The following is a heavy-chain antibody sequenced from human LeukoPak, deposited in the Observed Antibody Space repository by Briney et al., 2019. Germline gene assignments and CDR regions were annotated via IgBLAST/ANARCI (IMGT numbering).Heavy chain of an antibody. J-gene: IGHJ4*02. Sequence: ASVKVSCKASGYTFNTYGITWVRQAPGQGLEWMGWINPNSGGTNYAQKFQGRVTMTRDTSISTAYMELSRLRSDDTAVYYCARASGGPEDYWGQGTLVTVSS. CDR3: ARASGGPEDY. V-gene: IGHV1-2*02. D-gene: IGHD1-26*01. CDR1: GYTFNTYG. CDR2: INPNSGGT.